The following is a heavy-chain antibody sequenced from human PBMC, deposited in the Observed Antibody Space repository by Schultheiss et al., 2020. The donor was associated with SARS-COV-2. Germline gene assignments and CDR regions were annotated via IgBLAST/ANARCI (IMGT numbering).Heavy chain of an antibody. CDR2: ISSSSSYI. CDR1: RFSFSDNY. V-gene: IGHV3-21*01. Sequence: GESLKISCIVSRFSFSDNYMNWVRQAPGKGLEWVSSISSSSSYIYYADSVKGRFTISRDTAKSSLFLQMSSLRGDDTAVYYCARGAGSAWFAYWGRGTLVTVSS. J-gene: IGHJ4*02. D-gene: IGHD6-25*01. CDR3: ARGAGSAWFAY.